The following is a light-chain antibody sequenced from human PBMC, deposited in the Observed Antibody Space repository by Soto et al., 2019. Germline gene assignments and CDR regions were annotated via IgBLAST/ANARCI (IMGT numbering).Light chain of an antibody. V-gene: IGKV1-16*02. CDR2: SAI. CDR3: LQYNSFPYT. CDR1: QAISNH. Sequence: DIPVTQSPSSLSASVGDRVTITCRASQAISNHLAWFQQKPGRAPKSLIYSAISLQTGVPSKFSGSGSGTVFTLTINSLQPEDFAIYYCLQYNSFPYTFGQGTKLEIK. J-gene: IGKJ2*01.